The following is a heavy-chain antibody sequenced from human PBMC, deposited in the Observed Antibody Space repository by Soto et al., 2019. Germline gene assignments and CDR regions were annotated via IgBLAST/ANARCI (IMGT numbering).Heavy chain of an antibody. CDR3: ASRPPDRNYDGVFDF. D-gene: IGHD3-22*01. Sequence: PGGSLRFSCVASGFTFSSHWMTWVRQAPGKALEWVANIKQDGSEKYYVDSVKGRFTISRDNAKNSLFLQMNSLRAEDTAVYYCASRPPDRNYDGVFDFWGPGTLVTVSS. CDR1: GFTFSSHW. V-gene: IGHV3-7*03. J-gene: IGHJ4*02. CDR2: IKQDGSEK.